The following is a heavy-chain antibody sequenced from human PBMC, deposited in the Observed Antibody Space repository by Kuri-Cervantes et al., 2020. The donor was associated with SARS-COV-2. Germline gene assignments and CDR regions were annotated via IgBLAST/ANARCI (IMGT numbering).Heavy chain of an antibody. Sequence: SVKVSCKASGGTFSSYAISWVRQAPGQGLEWMGGIIPIFGTANYAQKFQGRVTITTDESTSTTYMELSSLRSEDTAAYYCARTYDTVTGDAFDIWGQGTMVTVSS. V-gene: IGHV1-69*05. D-gene: IGHD4-11*01. CDR1: GGTFSSYA. CDR3: ARTYDTVTGDAFDI. CDR2: IIPIFGTA. J-gene: IGHJ3*02.